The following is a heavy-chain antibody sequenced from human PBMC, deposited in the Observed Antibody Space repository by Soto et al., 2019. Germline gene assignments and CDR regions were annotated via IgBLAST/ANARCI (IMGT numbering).Heavy chain of an antibody. D-gene: IGHD6-19*01. CDR3: ARDRIAVAGNPEYFQH. Sequence: APGKGLEWVSVIYSGGSTYYADSVKGRFTISRDNSKNTLYLQMNSLRAEDTAEYYCARDRIAVAGNPEYFQHWGQGTLVTVSS. V-gene: IGHV3-66*01. CDR2: IYSGGST. J-gene: IGHJ1*01.